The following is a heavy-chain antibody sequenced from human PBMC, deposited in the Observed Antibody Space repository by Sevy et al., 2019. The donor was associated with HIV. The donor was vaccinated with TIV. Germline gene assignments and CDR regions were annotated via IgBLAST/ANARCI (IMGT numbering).Heavy chain of an antibody. CDR2: INQDGSVN. Sequence: SLRLSCVASGFSLNSYWMLWVRQAPGKGLEWVANINQDGSVNYYADSVKGRFTISRDNARNLVSLQMNILRVEDTAVYYCVRAIATADSFWGQGTLVTVSS. V-gene: IGHV3-7*01. J-gene: IGHJ4*02. D-gene: IGHD6-13*01. CDR3: VRAIATADSF. CDR1: GFSLNSYW.